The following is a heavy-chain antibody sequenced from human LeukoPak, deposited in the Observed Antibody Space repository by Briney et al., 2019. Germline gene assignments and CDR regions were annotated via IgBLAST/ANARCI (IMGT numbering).Heavy chain of an antibody. CDR1: GFTFSSYS. J-gene: IGHJ4*02. CDR2: ISSSSSYI. Sequence: GGSLRLSCAASGFTFSSYSMNWVRQAPGKGLEWVSSISSSSSYIYYADSVKGRFTVSRDNAKNSLYLQMNSLRAEDTAVYYCARDISTGYSSGWEIGPIDYWGQGTLVTVSS. V-gene: IGHV3-21*01. D-gene: IGHD6-19*01. CDR3: ARDISTGYSSGWEIGPIDY.